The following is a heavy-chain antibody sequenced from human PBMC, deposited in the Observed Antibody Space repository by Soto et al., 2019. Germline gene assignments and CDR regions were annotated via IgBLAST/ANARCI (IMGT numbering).Heavy chain of an antibody. V-gene: IGHV4-31*03. D-gene: IGHD4-17*01. J-gene: IGHJ4*02. CDR1: GVSISSGPYY. CDR3: ARIYDYGDSSYFDS. CDR2: IYYSGRT. Sequence: QVQLQASGPGLAKPSQTLSLTCTVSGVSISSGPYYWSWIRQFPGKGLEWIGHIYYSGRTKYNPSLQSRVSMSVDTSKIQFSLRLNSVTAADTAIYYCARIYDYGDSSYFDSWGQGTLVAVS.